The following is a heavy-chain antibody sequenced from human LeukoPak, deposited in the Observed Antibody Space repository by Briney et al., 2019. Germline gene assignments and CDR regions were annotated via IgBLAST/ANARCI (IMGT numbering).Heavy chain of an antibody. V-gene: IGHV3-33*06. CDR2: IWYDGSNK. CDR1: GFISSSYG. D-gene: IGHD6-13*01. Sequence: GGSLRLSCAASGFISSSYGMHWVRQAPGKGLEWVAVIWYDGSNKYYADTVKGRFTISRDNSKNTLYLQMNSLRAEDTAVYYCAKYSSSWYVGYFDFWGQGTLVTVSS. CDR3: AKYSSSWYVGYFDF. J-gene: IGHJ4*02.